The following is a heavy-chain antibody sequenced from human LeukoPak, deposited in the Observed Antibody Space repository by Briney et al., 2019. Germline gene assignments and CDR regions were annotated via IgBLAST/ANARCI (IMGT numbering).Heavy chain of an antibody. J-gene: IGHJ4*02. Sequence: SSETLSLTCAVYGGSFSGYYWSWIRQPPGKGLEWIAYISDIGSINYNPSLKSRVTISLDTSKNQFSLKLSSVTAADTAVYYCAGHHPRNTVDFWGQGTLVTVSS. D-gene: IGHD2-8*02. V-gene: IGHV4-59*08. CDR2: ISDIGSI. CDR3: AGHHPRNTVDF. CDR1: GGSFSGYY.